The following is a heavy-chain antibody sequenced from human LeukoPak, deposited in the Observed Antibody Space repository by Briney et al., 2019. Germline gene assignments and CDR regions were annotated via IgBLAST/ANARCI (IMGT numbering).Heavy chain of an antibody. V-gene: IGHV3-30*02. J-gene: IGHJ5*02. D-gene: IGHD3-16*01. CDR3: AKDRAFGGVPNWFDP. Sequence: PGGSLRLSCAASGFTFSSYGMHWVRQAPGKGLEWVGFIRYDGSNKYYADSVKGRFTISRDNSKNTLDLQMNSLRAEDTAVYYCAKDRAFGGVPNWFDPWGQGTLVTVSS. CDR2: IRYDGSNK. CDR1: GFTFSSYG.